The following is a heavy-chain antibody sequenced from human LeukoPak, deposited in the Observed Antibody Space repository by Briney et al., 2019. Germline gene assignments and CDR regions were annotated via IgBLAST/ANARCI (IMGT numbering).Heavy chain of an antibody. CDR3: ARVSLVRGAPDYYFDY. D-gene: IGHD3-10*01. J-gene: IGHJ4*02. CDR1: GDSISNYY. V-gene: IGHV4-4*07. Sequence: PSETLSLTCTVSGDSISNYYWSWIRQPAGKGLEWIGRIYTSGSTNYNPSLKSRVTMSVDTSKNQFSLKLSSVTAADTAAYYCARVSLVRGAPDYYFDYWGQGTLVTVSS. CDR2: IYTSGST.